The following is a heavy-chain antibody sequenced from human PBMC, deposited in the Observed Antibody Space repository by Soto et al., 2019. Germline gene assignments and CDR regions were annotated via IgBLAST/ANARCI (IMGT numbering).Heavy chain of an antibody. CDR2: IYYSGST. CDR1: GGSISSYY. D-gene: IGHD6-13*01. Sequence: QVQLQESGPGLVKPSETLSLTCTVSGGSISSYYWSWIRQPPGKGLEWIGYIYYSGSTNYNPSLKSRVAISVATSKNQFSLKLSSVTAADTAVYYGARGSTGYSSSWYRYWGQGTLVTVSS. CDR3: ARGSTGYSSSWYRY. V-gene: IGHV4-59*08. J-gene: IGHJ4*02.